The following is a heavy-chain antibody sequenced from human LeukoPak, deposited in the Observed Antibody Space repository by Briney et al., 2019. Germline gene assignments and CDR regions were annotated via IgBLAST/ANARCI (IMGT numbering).Heavy chain of an antibody. CDR3: ARAEDCGGDCYHFDY. V-gene: IGHV4-59*01. CDR2: IYYSGST. D-gene: IGHD2-21*02. CDR1: GGSISSYY. Sequence: SSETLSLTCTVSGGSISSYYWSWIRQPPGKGLEWIGYIYYSGSTNYSPSLKSRVTISVDTSKNQFSLKLSSVTAADTAVYYCARAEDCGGDCYHFDYWGQGTLVTVSS. J-gene: IGHJ4*02.